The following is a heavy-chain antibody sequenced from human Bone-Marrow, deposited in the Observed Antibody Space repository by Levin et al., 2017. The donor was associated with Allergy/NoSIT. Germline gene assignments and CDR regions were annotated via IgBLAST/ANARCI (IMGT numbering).Heavy chain of an antibody. J-gene: IGHJ4*02. D-gene: IGHD6-19*01. CDR2: IWHDGSNK. V-gene: IGHV3-33*01. CDR1: GFTFSSYG. CDR3: ASDSLYSSGWYRPYFHN. Sequence: GGSLRLSCAASGFTFSSYGMHWVRQSPGKGLEWVAVIWHDGSNKDYADSVKGRFTISRDNSNNTLFLQMNSLRDEDTAVYYCASDSLYSSGWYRPYFHNWGQGTLVTVSS.